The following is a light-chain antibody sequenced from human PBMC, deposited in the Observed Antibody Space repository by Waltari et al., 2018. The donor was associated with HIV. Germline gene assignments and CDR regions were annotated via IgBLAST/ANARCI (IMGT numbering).Light chain of an antibody. CDR2: RNN. CDR1: TSSIGSNS. V-gene: IGLV1-47*02. Sequence: QSVLTQPPSMSGTPGQRVIISCSGTTSSIGSNSVSWYQQPPGAAPKLLIYRNNQQPAGGPDRFSGSKSGTSASLAISGLRPEDEAMYFCAAWDNALGGHVVFGGGTNLTVL. J-gene: IGLJ2*01. CDR3: AAWDNALGGHVV.